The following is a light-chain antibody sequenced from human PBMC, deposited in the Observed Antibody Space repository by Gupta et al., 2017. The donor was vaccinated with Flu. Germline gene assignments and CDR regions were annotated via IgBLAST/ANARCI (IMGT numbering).Light chain of an antibody. CDR1: QGTSNY. CDR3: QLYSTAPGT. V-gene: IGKV1-27*01. Sequence: DIQMTQSPSSLSASVGDRVTITCRASQGTSNYVAWYQQKPGKVPKLLSDAASTLQSGAPSRFSGSGSGTDCTLIVSSLQPEDVATDYGQLYSTAPGTFGQGTKLEIK. CDR2: AAS. J-gene: IGKJ1*01.